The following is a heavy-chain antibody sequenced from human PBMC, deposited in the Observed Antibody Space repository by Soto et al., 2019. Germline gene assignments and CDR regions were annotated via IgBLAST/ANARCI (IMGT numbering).Heavy chain of an antibody. CDR3: LMVRGVKRNYWFDP. CDR1: GGSISSYY. Sequence: PSETLSLTCTVSGGSISSYYWSWIRQPPGKGLEWIGYIYYSGSTNYNPSLKSRVTISVDTSKNQFSLKLSSVTAADTAVYYCLMVRGVKRNYWFDPWGQGTLVTVSS. CDR2: IYYSGST. V-gene: IGHV4-59*01. D-gene: IGHD3-10*01. J-gene: IGHJ5*02.